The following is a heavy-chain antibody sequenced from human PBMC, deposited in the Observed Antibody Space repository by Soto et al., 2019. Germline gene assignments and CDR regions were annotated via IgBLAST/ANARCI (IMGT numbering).Heavy chain of an antibody. J-gene: IGHJ4*02. CDR1: GGSISSGDSY. V-gene: IGHV4-30-4*01. CDR2: IYYTGGT. D-gene: IGHD3-22*01. CDR3: GRVKYPDNSGVDY. Sequence: PSETLSLTCTVSGGSISSGDSYWSWIRQPPGKGLEWIGYIYYTGGTYYNPSLKSRVTISAATSKNQFSLYLSSVTAADTAVYYCGRVKYPDNSGVDYWGQGTLVTASS.